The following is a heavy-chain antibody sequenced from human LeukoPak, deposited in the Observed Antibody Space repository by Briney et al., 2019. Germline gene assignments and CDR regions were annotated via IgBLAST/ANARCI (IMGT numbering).Heavy chain of an antibody. CDR1: GGTFSSYA. D-gene: IGHD1-7*01. V-gene: IGHV1-69*05. CDR3: ARGETNWNYYYYYYYMDV. J-gene: IGHJ6*03. CDR2: IIPICGTA. Sequence: SVKVSCKASGGTFSSYAISWVRQAPGQGLEWMGGIIPICGTANYAQKFQGRVTITTDESTSTAYMELSSLRSEDTAVYYCARGETNWNYYYYYYYMDVWGKGTTVTVSS.